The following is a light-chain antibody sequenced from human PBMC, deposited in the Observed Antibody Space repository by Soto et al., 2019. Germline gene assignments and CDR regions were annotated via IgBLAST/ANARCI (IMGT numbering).Light chain of an antibody. Sequence: QSALTQPAXVSGSPGQSIAISCTGTSSDVGSYDIVSWYQQHPGKVPKLIIYDVTIRPSGVSDRFSGSKSGNTASLTISGLQAEDEADYYCTSYTSSSTHVFGTGTKVTVL. J-gene: IGLJ1*01. CDR2: DVT. V-gene: IGLV2-14*02. CDR1: SSDVGSYDI. CDR3: TSYTSSSTHV.